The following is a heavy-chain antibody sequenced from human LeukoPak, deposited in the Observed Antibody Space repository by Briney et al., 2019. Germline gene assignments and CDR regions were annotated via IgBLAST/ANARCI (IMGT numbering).Heavy chain of an antibody. CDR1: GYTFTGYY. CDR2: INPNSSDT. CDR3: ASFAGYGGNSLDF. J-gene: IGHJ4*02. D-gene: IGHD4-23*01. Sequence: ASVKVSCKASGYTFTGYYMHWVRQAPGQGLEWMGRINPNSSDTNYAQKFQGRVTMTRDTSISTAYMELSSLRSDDTAVYYCASFAGYGGNSLDFWGQGTLVTVSS. V-gene: IGHV1-2*06.